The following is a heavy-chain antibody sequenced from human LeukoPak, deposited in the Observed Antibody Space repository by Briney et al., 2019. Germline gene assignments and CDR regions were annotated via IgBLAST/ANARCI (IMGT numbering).Heavy chain of an antibody. Sequence: GGSLRLSCAASGFTFSSYWMHWVRQAPGKGLVWVSRINSDGSSTSYADSVKGRFTTSRDNAKNTLYLQMSSLRAEDTAVYYCAKDPNGDYIGAFDIWGQGTMVTVSS. CDR1: GFTFSSYW. D-gene: IGHD4-17*01. J-gene: IGHJ3*02. V-gene: IGHV3-74*01. CDR2: INSDGSST. CDR3: AKDPNGDYIGAFDI.